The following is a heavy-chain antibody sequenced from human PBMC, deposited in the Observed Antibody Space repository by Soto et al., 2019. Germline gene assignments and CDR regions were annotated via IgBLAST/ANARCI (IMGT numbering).Heavy chain of an antibody. V-gene: IGHV3-7*01. CDR1: GFTFSSSW. CDR2: IKGDGSEE. CDR3: AAGFPPDY. Sequence: EVQVVESGGVLVQPGGSLKVSCAASGFTFSSSWMHWVRQAPGKGLEWVANIKGDGSEEYYVDSVRGRFTISRDNAKNSLFLQMNSLRAEDTAVYYCAAGFPPDYWGQGNQVSVSS. J-gene: IGHJ4*02. D-gene: IGHD3-10*01.